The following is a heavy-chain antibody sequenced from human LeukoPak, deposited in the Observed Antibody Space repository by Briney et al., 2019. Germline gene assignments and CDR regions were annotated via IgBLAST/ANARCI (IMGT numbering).Heavy chain of an antibody. D-gene: IGHD3-10*01. V-gene: IGHV3-74*01. CDR2: IIRHGTDT. J-gene: IGHJ3*02. Sequence: GGSLRLSCAASGFSLSDHAMHWVRQAPGKGLVWVSRIIRHGTDTDYADSVKGRFTISRDIATNTLYLEMSSLRAEDTAIYYCARAAGYGAGSYGFEIWGQGTTVTVSS. CDR3: ARAAGYGAGSYGFEI. CDR1: GFSLSDHA.